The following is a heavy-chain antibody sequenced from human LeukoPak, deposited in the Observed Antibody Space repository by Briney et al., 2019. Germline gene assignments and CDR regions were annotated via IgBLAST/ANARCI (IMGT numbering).Heavy chain of an antibody. CDR1: GFTFSDYY. V-gene: IGHV3-11*01. D-gene: IGHD6-19*01. CDR2: ISSSGSTI. Sequence: GGSLRLSCAASGFTFSDYYMSWIRQAQGKGLEWVSYISSSGSTIYYADSVKGRFTISRDNAKNSLYLQMNSLRAEDTAVYYCASGPVAAYYYYYYMDVWGKGTTVTVSS. J-gene: IGHJ6*03. CDR3: ASGPVAAYYYYYYMDV.